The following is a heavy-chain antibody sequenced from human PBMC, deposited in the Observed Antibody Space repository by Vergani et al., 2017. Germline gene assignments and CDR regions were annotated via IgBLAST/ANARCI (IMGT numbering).Heavy chain of an antibody. CDR1: GYTFTSYG. CDR3: ARDSITGTPNGFDP. V-gene: IGHV1-18*01. Sequence: QVQLVQSGAEVKKPGASVKVSCKASGYTFTSYGISWVRQAPGQGLAWMGWISAYNGNTNYAPKLQGRVTMTTDPSASTAYMELRSLRSDDTAVYYCARDSITGTPNGFDPWGQGTLVTVSS. CDR2: ISAYNGNT. J-gene: IGHJ5*02. D-gene: IGHD1-20*01.